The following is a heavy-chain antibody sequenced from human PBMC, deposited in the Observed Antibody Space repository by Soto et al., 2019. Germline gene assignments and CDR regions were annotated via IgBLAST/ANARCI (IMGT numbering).Heavy chain of an antibody. J-gene: IGHJ5*02. CDR3: ARDLRARAAAGTGANWFDP. V-gene: IGHV4-34*01. CDR1: GGSFSGYY. CDR2: INHSGST. D-gene: IGHD6-13*01. Sequence: SETLSLTCAVYGGSFSGYYWSWIRQPPGKGLEWIGEINHSGSTNYNPSLKSRVTISVDTSKNQFSLKLSSVTAADTAVYYCARDLRARAAAGTGANWFDPWGQGTLVTVSS.